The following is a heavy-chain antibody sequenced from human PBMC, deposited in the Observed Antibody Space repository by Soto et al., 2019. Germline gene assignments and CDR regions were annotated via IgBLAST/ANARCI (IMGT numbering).Heavy chain of an antibody. J-gene: IGHJ4*02. CDR2: ISFAGST. D-gene: IGHD6-19*01. Sequence: PGESLKISCAASGFILSDYGMQWVRQAPGRGLEWVAFISFAGSTHYGESMNGRFTISRDTSKNMLYLQMNGLRPDDTGVYYCAKEQFNTGWTQLGSWGQGTLVTVSS. CDR3: AKEQFNTGWTQLGS. CDR1: GFILSDYG. V-gene: IGHV3-30*18.